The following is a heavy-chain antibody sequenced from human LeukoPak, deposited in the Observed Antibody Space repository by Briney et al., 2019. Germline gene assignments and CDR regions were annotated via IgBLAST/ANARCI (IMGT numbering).Heavy chain of an antibody. CDR1: GGSISSGGYS. V-gene: IGHV4-30-2*01. J-gene: IGHJ4*02. CDR3: ARVGGYSCEPLIPLFEY. D-gene: IGHD6-25*01. Sequence: SQTLSLTCAVSGGSISSGGYSWSWIRQPPGKGLEWIGYIYHSGSTYYNPSLKSRVTISVDRSKNQFSLKLSSVTAADTAVYYCARVGGYSCEPLIPLFEYWGKGTLVTVS. CDR2: IYHSGST.